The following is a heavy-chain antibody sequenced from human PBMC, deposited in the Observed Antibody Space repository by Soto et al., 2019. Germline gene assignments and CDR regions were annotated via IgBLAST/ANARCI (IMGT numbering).Heavy chain of an antibody. CDR1: GYTFTDYD. D-gene: IGHD2-2*01. CDR2: MNPNSGNT. CDR3: ARDSSTTNPV. V-gene: IGHV1-8*01. J-gene: IGHJ3*01. Sequence: QVQLVQSGAEVRRPGTSVMVSCKTSGYTFTDYDINWVRQATGQGLEWMGWMNPNSGNTGYAQKFQGSVSMTRNTATSTAYMELSSLRSDDTDIYYCARDSSTTNPVWGQGTIVTVSS.